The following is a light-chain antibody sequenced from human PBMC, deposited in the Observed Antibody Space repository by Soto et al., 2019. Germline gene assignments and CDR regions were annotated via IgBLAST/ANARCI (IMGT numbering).Light chain of an antibody. Sequence: DIVMTQSPDSLAVSLGDRASINCKSSLNVLYSSNNKNYLAWYQQKPGQPPKLLIYWASTRESGVPDRFSGSGSGTDFTLTISSLQAEDVAVYYCQQYYSTPPVTFGQGTKVEIK. CDR2: WAS. V-gene: IGKV4-1*01. CDR3: QQYYSTPPVT. J-gene: IGKJ1*01. CDR1: LNVLYSSNNKNY.